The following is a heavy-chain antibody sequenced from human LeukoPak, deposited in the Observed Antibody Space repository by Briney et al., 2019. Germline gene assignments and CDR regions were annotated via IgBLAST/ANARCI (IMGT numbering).Heavy chain of an antibody. V-gene: IGHV4-4*02. D-gene: IGHD1-26*01. CDR3: ARGQAVGATALDY. J-gene: IGHJ4*02. CDR2: VHLDGRT. CDR1: GGSVISTNW. Sequence: SETLSLTCGVSGGSVISTNWWTWVRQPPGKGLEWIGEVHLDGRTNYNPSLGSRLTMSVDLSENQVSLKLTSVTAADTAVYYCARGQAVGATALDYWGQGILVTVSS.